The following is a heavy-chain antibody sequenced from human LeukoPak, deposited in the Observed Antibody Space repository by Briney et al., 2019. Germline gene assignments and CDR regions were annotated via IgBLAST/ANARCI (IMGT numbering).Heavy chain of an antibody. Sequence: PSETLSLTCTVSGGSISSHYWSWTRQPPGKGLEWIGYIFYSGSTNYNPSLKSRVTMSADTSKKQFSLKLNSVTAADTAVYYCARGVYGSVDAFDIWGQGTMVTVSS. J-gene: IGHJ3*02. CDR1: GGSISSHY. V-gene: IGHV4-59*11. CDR3: ARGVYGSVDAFDI. CDR2: IFYSGST. D-gene: IGHD6-19*01.